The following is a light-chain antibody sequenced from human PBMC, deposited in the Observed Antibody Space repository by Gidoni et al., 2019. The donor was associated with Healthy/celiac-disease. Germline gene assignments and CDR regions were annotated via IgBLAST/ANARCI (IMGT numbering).Light chain of an antibody. CDR3: AAWDDSLNVWV. J-gene: IGLJ3*02. CDR1: RSNIGNNA. Sequence: QSVLTQPPSVSEAPRQRVTISCSGSRSNIGNNAVTWYQQLPGKAPKLLIYYDDLLPSGVSDRFSGSKSGTSASLAISGLQSEDEADYYCAAWDDSLNVWVFGGGTKLTV. V-gene: IGLV1-36*01. CDR2: YDD.